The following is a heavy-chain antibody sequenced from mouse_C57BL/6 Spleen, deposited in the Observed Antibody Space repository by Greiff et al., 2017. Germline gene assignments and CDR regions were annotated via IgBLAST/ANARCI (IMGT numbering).Heavy chain of an antibody. J-gene: IGHJ2*01. CDR2: IYPGSGNT. V-gene: IGHV1-76*01. Sequence: VQLQQSGAELVRPGASVKLSCKASGYTFTDYYINWVKPRPGQGLEWIARIYPGSGNTYYNEKFKGKATLTAEKSSSTAYMQLSSLTSEDSAVYFCARWDYDGGDYWGQGTTLTVSS. D-gene: IGHD2-4*01. CDR1: GYTFTDYY. CDR3: ARWDYDGGDY.